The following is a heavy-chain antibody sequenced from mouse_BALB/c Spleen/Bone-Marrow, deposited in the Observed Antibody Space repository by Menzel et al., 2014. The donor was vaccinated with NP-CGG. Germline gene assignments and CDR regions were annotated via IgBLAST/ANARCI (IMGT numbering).Heavy chain of an antibody. V-gene: IGHV3-2*02. Sequence: EVQLQQSGPGLVKPSQSLSLTCTVTLYSITSDYAWNWIRQFPGNKLEWMGYISYSASTSYNPSLKSRISITRDTSKNQFFLQLNSVTTEDTATCYCAGRWYFDVWGAGTTVTVSS. D-gene: IGHD4-1*01. CDR2: ISYSAST. J-gene: IGHJ1*01. CDR1: LYSITSDYA. CDR3: AGRWYFDV.